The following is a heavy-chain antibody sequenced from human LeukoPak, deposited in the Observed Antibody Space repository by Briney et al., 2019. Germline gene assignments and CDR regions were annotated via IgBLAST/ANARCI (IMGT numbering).Heavy chain of an antibody. CDR3: ARGGIVGATTNDY. CDR1: GGSFSGYY. Sequence: SETLSLTCAVYGGSFSGYYWSWIRQPPGKGLEWIGYIYYSGSTNYNPSLKSRVTISVDTSKNQFSLKLSSVTAADTAVYYCARGGIVGATTNDYWGQGTLVTVSS. V-gene: IGHV4-59*01. CDR2: IYYSGST. D-gene: IGHD1-26*01. J-gene: IGHJ4*02.